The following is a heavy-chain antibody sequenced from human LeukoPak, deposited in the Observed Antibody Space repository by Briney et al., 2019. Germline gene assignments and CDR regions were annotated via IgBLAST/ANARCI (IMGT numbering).Heavy chain of an antibody. V-gene: IGHV1-18*01. CDR1: GYTFTSYG. CDR2: ISAYNGNT. CDR3: ARVDPPYCSGGSCYSYAFDI. D-gene: IGHD2-15*01. Sequence: ASVKVSCKASGYTFTSYGISWVRQAPGQGLEWMGWISAYNGNTNYAQNLQGRVTMTTDTSTSTAYMELRSLRSDDTAVYYCARVDPPYCSGGSCYSYAFDIWGQGTMVTVSS. J-gene: IGHJ3*02.